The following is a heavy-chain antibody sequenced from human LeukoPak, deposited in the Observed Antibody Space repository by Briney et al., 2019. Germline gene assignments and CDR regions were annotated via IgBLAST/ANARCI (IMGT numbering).Heavy chain of an antibody. J-gene: IGHJ5*02. D-gene: IGHD6-6*01. Sequence: ASVKVSCKASGYTFTSYAMHWVRQAPGQRLEWMAWINAGNGNTKYSQRFQGRVTITRDTSASTAYMELSSLRSDDTAVYYCARDEQLASNWFDPWGQGTLVTVSS. CDR1: GYTFTSYA. CDR2: INAGNGNT. V-gene: IGHV1-3*01. CDR3: ARDEQLASNWFDP.